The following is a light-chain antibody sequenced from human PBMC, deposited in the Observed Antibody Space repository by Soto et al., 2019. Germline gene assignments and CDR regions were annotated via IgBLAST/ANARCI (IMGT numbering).Light chain of an antibody. J-gene: IGKJ2*01. V-gene: IGKV1-5*03. CDR3: QQDETYYT. CDR2: KAS. Sequence: DIQMTQSPSTLSASVGDRVTITCRASQSITTWLAWYQQKPGKAPNLLIYKASNLETGVPSRFSGSGSGTEFTLTISGLQRDDFATYLCQQDETYYTFGEGTKLEIK. CDR1: QSITTW.